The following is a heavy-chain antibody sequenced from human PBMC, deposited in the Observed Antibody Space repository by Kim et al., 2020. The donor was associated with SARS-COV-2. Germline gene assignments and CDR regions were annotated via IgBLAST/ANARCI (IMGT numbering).Heavy chain of an antibody. V-gene: IGHV3-23*01. CDR2: ISGSGGST. D-gene: IGHD3-22*01. Sequence: GGSLRLSCAASGFTFSSYAMSWVRQAPGKGLEWVSAISGSGGSTYYADSVKGRFTISRDNSKNTLYLQMNSLRAEDTAVYYCRSAYYYDSSGYYYFDYWGQGTLVTVSS. CDR3: RSAYYYDSSGYYYFDY. J-gene: IGHJ4*02. CDR1: GFTFSSYA.